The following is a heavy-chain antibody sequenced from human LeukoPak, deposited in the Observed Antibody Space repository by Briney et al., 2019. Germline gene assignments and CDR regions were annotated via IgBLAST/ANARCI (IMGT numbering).Heavy chain of an antibody. CDR2: IIPIFGTA. Sequence: GASVKVSCKASGGTFSSYAISWVRRAPGQGLEWMGGIIPIFGTANYAQKFQGRVTITADKSTSTAYMELSSLRSEDTAVYYCASGVDIVAPYDYWGQGTLVTVSS. J-gene: IGHJ4*02. CDR1: GGTFSSYA. CDR3: ASGVDIVAPYDY. V-gene: IGHV1-69*06. D-gene: IGHD5-12*01.